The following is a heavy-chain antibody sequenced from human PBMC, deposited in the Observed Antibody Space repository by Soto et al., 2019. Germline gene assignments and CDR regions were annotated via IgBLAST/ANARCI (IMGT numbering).Heavy chain of an antibody. V-gene: IGHV4-31*03. J-gene: IGHJ5*02. Sequence: QVQLQESGPGLVKPSQTLSLTCTVSGGSISSGGYYWSWIRQHPGKGLEWIGYIYYSGSTYYNPSLXXRXTXXVDTSKNQCSLKLSSGTGADSAVYYCARGGVGFDRWGQGTLVTVSP. CDR2: IYYSGST. CDR1: GGSISSGGYY. D-gene: IGHD2-15*01. CDR3: ARGGVGFDR.